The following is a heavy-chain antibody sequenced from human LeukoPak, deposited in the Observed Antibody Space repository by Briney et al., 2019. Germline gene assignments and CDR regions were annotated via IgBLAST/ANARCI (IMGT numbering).Heavy chain of an antibody. Sequence: GGSMRLSCAASGFTVSSNYMSWVRQAPGKGLEWVSVIYSGGSTYYADSVKGRFTISRDNSKNTLYLQKNSLRAEDTAVYYCARAPRDRGWFDPWGQGTLVTVSS. CDR2: IYSGGST. J-gene: IGHJ5*02. D-gene: IGHD3-22*01. CDR1: GFTVSSNY. V-gene: IGHV3-53*01. CDR3: ARAPRDRGWFDP.